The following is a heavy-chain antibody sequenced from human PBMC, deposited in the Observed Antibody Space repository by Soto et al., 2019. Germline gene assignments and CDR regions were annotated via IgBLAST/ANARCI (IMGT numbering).Heavy chain of an antibody. Sequence: EVQLVESGEGLVQPGGSLRLSCEASGFTFRNYDMHWVRQGTGKGLEWVSGISAAGDPDYADSVEGRFTISRENAQNSFFLQMNSLRVGDTAAYYCARTDRDFYGLDVWGQGTTVIVSS. CDR2: ISAAGDP. J-gene: IGHJ6*02. CDR1: GFTFRNYD. CDR3: ARTDRDFYGLDV. V-gene: IGHV3-13*05.